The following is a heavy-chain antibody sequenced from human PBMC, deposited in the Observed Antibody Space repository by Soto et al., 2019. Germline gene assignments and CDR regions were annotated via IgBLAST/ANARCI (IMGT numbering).Heavy chain of an antibody. J-gene: IGHJ1*01. Sequence: SETLSLTCAVSGDAISTSSYYWGWIRQPPGKGLEWIAGIYYSGATYYNPALQSRVTITVDTSNNRFSLTLSSLTAADTAVYFCARLAYSGYLQTWGQGPLVTVSS. V-gene: IGHV4-39*02. CDR1: GDAISTSSYY. CDR2: IYYSGAT. D-gene: IGHD1-26*01. CDR3: ARLAYSGYLQT.